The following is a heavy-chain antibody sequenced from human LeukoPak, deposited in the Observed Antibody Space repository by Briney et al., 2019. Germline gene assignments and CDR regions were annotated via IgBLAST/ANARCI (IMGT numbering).Heavy chain of an antibody. V-gene: IGHV1-69*04. CDR2: IIPILGIA. CDR1: GGTFSSYA. J-gene: IGHJ5*02. CDR3: AREGLHGAHWFDP. Sequence: SVKVSCKASGGTFSSYAISWVRPAPGQGLEWMGRIIPILGIANYAQKFQGRVTITADKSTSTAYMELSSLRSEDTAVYYCAREGLHGAHWFDPWGQGTLVTVSS. D-gene: IGHD3-10*01.